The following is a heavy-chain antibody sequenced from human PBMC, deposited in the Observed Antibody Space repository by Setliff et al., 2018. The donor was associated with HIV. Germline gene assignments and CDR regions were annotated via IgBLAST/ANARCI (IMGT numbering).Heavy chain of an antibody. D-gene: IGHD1-26*01. V-gene: IGHV1-24*01. CDR2: FDPEDGET. J-gene: IGHJ4*02. CDR1: GYTLTELS. Sequence: ASVKVSCKVSGYTLTELSMHWVRQAPGKGLEWMGGFDPEDGETIYAQKFQGRVTMTEDTSTDTAYMELRSLRSEDTAVYYCATVCRGGSYFWSLYFDYWGQGTLVTVSS. CDR3: ATVCRGGSYFWSLYFDY.